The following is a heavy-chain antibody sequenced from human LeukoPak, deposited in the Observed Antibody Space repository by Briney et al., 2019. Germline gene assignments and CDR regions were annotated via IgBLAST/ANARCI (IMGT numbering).Heavy chain of an antibody. CDR3: ARADSSSWYLFDY. CDR2: ISSSGSTI. CDR1: GFTFSSYE. V-gene: IGHV3-48*03. Sequence: GGSLRLSCAASGFTFSSYEMNWVRQAPGKGLEWVSYISSSGSTIYYADSVKGRFTISRDNAKNSLYLQMNSLRAEDTAVHYCARADSSSWYLFDYWGQGTLVTVSS. J-gene: IGHJ4*02. D-gene: IGHD6-13*01.